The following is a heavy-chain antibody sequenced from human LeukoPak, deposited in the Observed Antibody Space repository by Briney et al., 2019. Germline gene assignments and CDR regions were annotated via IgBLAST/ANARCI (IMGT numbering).Heavy chain of an antibody. CDR1: GFTFSSYA. V-gene: IGHV3-30-3*01. CDR2: ISYDGSNK. CDR3: ARPGTYYDVLTGYYPY. J-gene: IGHJ4*02. D-gene: IGHD3-9*01. Sequence: GGSLRLSCAASGFTFSSYAMHWVRQAPGKGLEWVAVISYDGSNKYYADSVKGRFTISRDNSKNTLYLQMNSLRAEDTAVYYCARPGTYYDVLTGYYPYWGQGNVVTVSA.